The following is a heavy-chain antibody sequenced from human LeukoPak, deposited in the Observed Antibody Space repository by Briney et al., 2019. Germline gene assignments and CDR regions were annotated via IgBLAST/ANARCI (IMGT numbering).Heavy chain of an antibody. CDR2: IYYSGST. Sequence: SETLSLTRTVSGGSISSSSYYWGWIRQPPGKGLEWIGSIYYSGSTFYNPSLKSRVSISVDTSKNQFSLKVSSVTAADTAVYYCARGNSGNYYIYYYYYMDVWGKGTTVTVSS. CDR3: ARGNSGNYYIYYYYYMDV. V-gene: IGHV4-39*07. J-gene: IGHJ6*03. D-gene: IGHD3-10*01. CDR1: GGSISSSSYY.